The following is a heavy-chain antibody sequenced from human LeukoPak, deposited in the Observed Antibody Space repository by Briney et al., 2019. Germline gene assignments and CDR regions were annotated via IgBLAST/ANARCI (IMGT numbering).Heavy chain of an antibody. Sequence: GRSLRLSCAASGFTFSSYGMHWVRQAPGKGLEWVAVIWYDGSNKYYADSVRGRFTISRDNSKNTLYLQMNSLRAEDTAVYYCARTPTSYYYDSSGLNLGFDYWGQGTLVTVSS. CDR1: GFTFSSYG. CDR3: ARTPTSYYYDSSGLNLGFDY. V-gene: IGHV3-33*01. CDR2: IWYDGSNK. D-gene: IGHD3-22*01. J-gene: IGHJ4*02.